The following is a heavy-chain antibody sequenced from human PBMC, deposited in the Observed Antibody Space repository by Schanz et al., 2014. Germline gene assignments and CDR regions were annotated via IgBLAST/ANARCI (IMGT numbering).Heavy chain of an antibody. CDR3: ARDGEAAAGCDY. CDR2: IIPILDKT. V-gene: IGHV1-46*03. Sequence: QVQLVQSGAEVKKPGASVRVSCKASGYTFTSYDINWVRQAPGQGLEWMGRIIPILDKTNYAQKCQGRVTMTRDTSTSTVYMELSSLRSEDTAVYYCARDGEAAAGCDYWGQGTLLTVSS. D-gene: IGHD6-13*01. CDR1: GYTFTSYD. J-gene: IGHJ4*02.